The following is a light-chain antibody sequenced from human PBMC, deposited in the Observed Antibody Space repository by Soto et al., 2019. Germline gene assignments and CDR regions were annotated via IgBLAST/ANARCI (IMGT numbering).Light chain of an antibody. CDR2: EVN. Sequence: QSALTQPASVSGSPGQSITISCTGTSSDVGFYNLVSWYQQHPGKAPKVMIYEVNKRPSGVSNRFSGSKSGNTASLTISGLQAEDEADYYCCSYASSSTFRVLFGGGTKLTVL. CDR3: CSYASSSTFRVL. CDR1: SSDVGFYNL. J-gene: IGLJ2*01. V-gene: IGLV2-23*02.